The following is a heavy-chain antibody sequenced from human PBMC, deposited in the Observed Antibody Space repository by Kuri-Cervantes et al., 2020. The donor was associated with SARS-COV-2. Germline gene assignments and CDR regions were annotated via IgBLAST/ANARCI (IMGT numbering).Heavy chain of an antibody. CDR3: ARHSIVSYYFDY. J-gene: IGHJ4*02. CDR1: GYSISSGYY. V-gene: IGHV4-38-2*02. CDR2: IYHSGST. Sequence: GSLRLSCTVSGYSISSGYYWGWIRQPPGKGLEWIGSIYHSGSTYYNPSLKSRVTISVDTSKNQFSLKLSSVTAADTAVYYCARHSIVSYYFDYWGQGTLVTVSS. D-gene: IGHD2-15*01.